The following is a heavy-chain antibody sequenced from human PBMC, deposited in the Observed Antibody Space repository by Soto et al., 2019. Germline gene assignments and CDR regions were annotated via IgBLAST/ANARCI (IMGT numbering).Heavy chain of an antibody. CDR1: EFTVSSNF. CDR3: ARALTVTATTYLDAIDL. J-gene: IGHJ3*01. V-gene: IGHV3-53*04. Sequence: EVQLVESGGGLVQPGGSLRLSCAASEFTVSSNFMSWVRQAPGKGLEWVSVIYSGGSTYYADSVKGRFTISRHNSKNTLYLQMNNLRVEDTAMDYCARALTVTATTYLDAIDLWGQGTMVTVSS. CDR2: IYSGGST. D-gene: IGHD4-17*01.